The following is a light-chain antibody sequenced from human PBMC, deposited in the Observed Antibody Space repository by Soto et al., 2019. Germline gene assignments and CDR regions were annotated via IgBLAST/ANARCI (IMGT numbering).Light chain of an antibody. CDR1: SSDVGGYKY. J-gene: IGLJ1*01. V-gene: IGLV2-8*01. Sequence: QSALTQPPSASGSPGQSVTISCTGTSSDVGGYKYVSWYQQHPGKAPKLMIFEVNKRPSGVPDRFSGSKSGNTASLTVSGLQAEDEADYYCSSYAGINNLGVFETGTKLTVL. CDR3: SSYAGINNLGV. CDR2: EVN.